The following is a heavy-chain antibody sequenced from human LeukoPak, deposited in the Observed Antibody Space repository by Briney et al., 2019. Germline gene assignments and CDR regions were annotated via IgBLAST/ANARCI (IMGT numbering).Heavy chain of an antibody. CDR2: ISGSGGST. CDR3: AKLGGGGRWLPFDY. J-gene: IGHJ4*02. Sequence: PGGSLRRSCAASGFTFSSYAMSWVRQAPGKGLEWVSAISGSGGSTYYADSVKGRFTISRDNSKNTLNLQMNSLRAEDTAVYYCAKLGGGGRWLPFDYWGQGTLVTVSS. V-gene: IGHV3-23*01. D-gene: IGHD5-24*01. CDR1: GFTFSSYA.